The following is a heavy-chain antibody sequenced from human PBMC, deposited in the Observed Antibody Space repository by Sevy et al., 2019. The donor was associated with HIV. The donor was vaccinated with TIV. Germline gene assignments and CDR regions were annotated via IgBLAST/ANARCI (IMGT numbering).Heavy chain of an antibody. Sequence: GGSLRLSCAAPGFTFSSYRMNWVRQAPGKGLEWVSSISSSSIYIYYADSVKGRFTNSRDNAKNSLYLQMNSLRAEDTAVYYCARDPADGWYFDLWGRGTLVTVSS. CDR1: GFTFSSYR. V-gene: IGHV3-21*01. CDR3: ARDPADGWYFDL. CDR2: ISSSSIYI. J-gene: IGHJ2*01.